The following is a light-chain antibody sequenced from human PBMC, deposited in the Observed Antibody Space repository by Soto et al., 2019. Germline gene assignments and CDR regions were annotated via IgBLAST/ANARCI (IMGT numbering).Light chain of an antibody. CDR2: DAS. CDR1: QSVSSY. V-gene: IGKV3-11*01. CDR3: QQYNSYPWT. Sequence: EIVLTQSPATLSLSPGERATLSCRASQSVSSYLAWYQQKPGQAPRLLIYDASNRATGIPARFGGSGSGTEFTLTITSLQSEDFAVYYCQQYNSYPWTFGQGTKVDIK. J-gene: IGKJ1*01.